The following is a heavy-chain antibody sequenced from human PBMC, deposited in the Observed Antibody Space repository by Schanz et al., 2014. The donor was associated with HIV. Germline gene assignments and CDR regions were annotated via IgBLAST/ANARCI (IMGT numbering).Heavy chain of an antibody. CDR1: GFTFSDYA. D-gene: IGHD2-2*01. J-gene: IGHJ5*02. CDR2: INTNSKSK. V-gene: IGHV3-48*04. CDR3: ARDVFTRDSSPLSSS. Sequence: EVHLVQSGGGLVQPGGSLTLSCAASGFTFSDYAMNWVRQAPGKGLEWISYINTNSKSKFYADSAKGRFTIFRDNAQFSLFLQMHPLPSPSPSLSSCARDVFTRDSSPLSSSWGQGVLVTVSS.